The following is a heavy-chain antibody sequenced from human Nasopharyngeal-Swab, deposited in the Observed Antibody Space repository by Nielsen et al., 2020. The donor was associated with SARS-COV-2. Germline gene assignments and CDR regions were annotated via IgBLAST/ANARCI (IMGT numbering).Heavy chain of an antibody. Sequence: GESLKISCAASGFTFSSYAMSWVRQAPGKGLEWVSVISGSGSGTYYADSVKGRFTISRDNSKNTLYLQMNSLRAEDAAVYYCAKDGREQQLVPDFWYFDLWGRGTLVTVSS. J-gene: IGHJ2*01. CDR2: ISGSGSGT. D-gene: IGHD6-13*01. V-gene: IGHV3-23*01. CDR1: GFTFSSYA. CDR3: AKDGREQQLVPDFWYFDL.